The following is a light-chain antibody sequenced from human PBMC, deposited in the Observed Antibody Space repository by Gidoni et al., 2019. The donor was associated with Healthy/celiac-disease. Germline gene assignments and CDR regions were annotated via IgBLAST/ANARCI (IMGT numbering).Light chain of an antibody. CDR3: QQRSNWPPT. CDR1: QSVSSY. Sequence: EILLTHSPATLSLSPGERATLSCRASQSVSSYLAWYQQKPGQAPRLLIYDASNRATGIPDRFSGSGSGTDFTLTSSSLETEDCAVYYCQQRSNWPPTFGGGTKVEIK. V-gene: IGKV3-11*01. J-gene: IGKJ4*01. CDR2: DAS.